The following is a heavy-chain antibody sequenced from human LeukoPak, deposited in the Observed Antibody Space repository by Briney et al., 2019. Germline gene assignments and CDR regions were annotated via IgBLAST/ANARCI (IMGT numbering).Heavy chain of an antibody. CDR2: RYYSGST. V-gene: IGHV4-59*01. CDR1: GGSISSYY. J-gene: IGHJ1*01. D-gene: IGHD3-16*01. Sequence: SETLSLTCSVSGGSISSYYWTWIRQPPGKGLEWIGYRYYSGSTTYNPSLKRPVTISVDTSKSQFSLKLISVTAADTAIYYCARVRGDFETDWGQGTLVTVSS. CDR3: ARVRGDFETD.